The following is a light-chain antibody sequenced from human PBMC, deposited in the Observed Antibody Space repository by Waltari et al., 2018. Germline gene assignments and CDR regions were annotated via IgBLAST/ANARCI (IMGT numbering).Light chain of an antibody. Sequence: QAGLTQPPSVSKGLRQTATLTRSGNSKTVGDEGAYWLQQHQGHPPKVLSYRNTHRPSGVSERFSASRSGNTASLTISGLQPEDEADYYCSAWDGSLNTWLFGGGTKLTVL. V-gene: IGLV10-54*04. J-gene: IGLJ3*02. CDR2: RNT. CDR3: SAWDGSLNTWL. CDR1: SKTVGDEG.